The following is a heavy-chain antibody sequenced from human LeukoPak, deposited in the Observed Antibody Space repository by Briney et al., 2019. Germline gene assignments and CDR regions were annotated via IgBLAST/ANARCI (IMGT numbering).Heavy chain of an antibody. CDR1: GYTFTSYG. V-gene: IGHV1-18*01. D-gene: IGHD3-22*01. CDR3: ARGVFAYDSSGYYDP. J-gene: IGHJ5*02. CDR2: ISAYNGNT. Sequence: ASVKVSCKASGYTFTSYGISWVRQAPGQGLEWMRWISAYNGNTNYAQKLQGRVTMTTDTSTSTAYMELRSLRSDDTAVYYCARGVFAYDSSGYYDPWGQGTLVTVSS.